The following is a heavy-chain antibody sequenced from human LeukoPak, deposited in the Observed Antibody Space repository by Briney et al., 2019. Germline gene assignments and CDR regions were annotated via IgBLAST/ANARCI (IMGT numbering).Heavy chain of an antibody. D-gene: IGHD3-22*01. J-gene: IGHJ4*02. CDR2: ISYDGSNK. CDR1: GFTFSSYA. Sequence: PGGSLRLSCAASGFTFSSYAMHWVRQAPGKGLEWVAVISYDGSNKYYADSVKGRFTISRDNSKNTPYLQMNSLRAEDTAAYYCARDGVDYYDSSGIPFDYWGQGTLVTVSS. V-gene: IGHV3-30-3*01. CDR3: ARDGVDYYDSSGIPFDY.